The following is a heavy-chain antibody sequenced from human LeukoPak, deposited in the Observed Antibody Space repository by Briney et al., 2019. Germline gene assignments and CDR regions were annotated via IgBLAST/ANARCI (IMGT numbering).Heavy chain of an antibody. CDR3: ASAPTVDDAFDI. CDR1: GYTFTSYY. J-gene: IGHJ3*02. Sequence: ASVKVSCKASGYTFTSYYMHWVRQAPGQGLEWMGIINPSGGSTSYAQKFQGRVTMTRDTSTSTVYMELSSLRSEDTAVYYCASAPTVDDAFDIWGQGTMVTVSS. V-gene: IGHV1-46*01. D-gene: IGHD3/OR15-3a*01. CDR2: INPSGGST.